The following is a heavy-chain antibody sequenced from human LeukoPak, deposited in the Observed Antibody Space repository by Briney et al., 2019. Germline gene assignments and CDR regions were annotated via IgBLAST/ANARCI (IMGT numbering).Heavy chain of an antibody. J-gene: IGHJ4*02. CDR3: AREGMGLLWFGELLYEPYYFDY. V-gene: IGHV1-18*01. CDR1: GYTFTSYG. D-gene: IGHD3-10*01. Sequence: ASVKVSCKASGYTFTSYGISWVRQAPGQGLEWMGWISAYNGNTNYAQKLQGRVTTTTDTSTSTSYMELRSLRSDDTAVYYCAREGMGLLWFGELLYEPYYFDYWGQGTLVTVSS. CDR2: ISAYNGNT.